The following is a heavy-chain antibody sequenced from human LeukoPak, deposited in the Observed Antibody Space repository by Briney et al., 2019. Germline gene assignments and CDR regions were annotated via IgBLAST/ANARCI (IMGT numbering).Heavy chain of an antibody. Sequence: GASVKVSCKASGYTFTSYGISWVRQAPGQGLEWMGWISAYNGNTNYAQKLQGRVTMTTDTSTSTAYMELRSLRSDDTAVYYCARGTFVVEVAGPFDPWGKGTLVTVSS. D-gene: IGHD2-15*01. CDR3: ARGTFVVEVAGPFDP. CDR1: GYTFTSYG. J-gene: IGHJ5*02. CDR2: ISAYNGNT. V-gene: IGHV1-18*01.